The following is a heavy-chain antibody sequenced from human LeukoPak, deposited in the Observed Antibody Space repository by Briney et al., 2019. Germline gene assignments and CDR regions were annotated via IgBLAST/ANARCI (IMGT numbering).Heavy chain of an antibody. V-gene: IGHV4-34*01. J-gene: IGHJ5*02. CDR1: GGSFSGYY. CDR2: IKHSGST. Sequence: SETLSLTCAVYGGSFSGYYWSWIRQPPGKGLEWIGEIKHSGSTNYKPSLKSRVTISVDTSKNQFSLKLSSVTAADTAVYYCASPGYSYGNNWFDPWGQGTLVTVSS. CDR3: ASPGYSYGNNWFDP. D-gene: IGHD5-18*01.